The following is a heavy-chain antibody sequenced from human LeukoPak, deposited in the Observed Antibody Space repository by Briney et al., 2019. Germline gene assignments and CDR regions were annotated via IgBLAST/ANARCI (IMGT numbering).Heavy chain of an antibody. V-gene: IGHV6-1*01. J-gene: IGHJ6*03. D-gene: IGHD1-26*01. CDR3: ARSQGDMDV. Sequence: SQTLSLTRAISGDSVSSNIAAWNWIRQSPTRGLEWLGGTHYSSRWYNDYAVSVKSRITIYADTSKNQFSLQLNSVTPEDTAVYYCARSQGDMDVWGKGTSVTVSS. CDR1: GDSVSSNIAA. CDR2: THYSSRWYN.